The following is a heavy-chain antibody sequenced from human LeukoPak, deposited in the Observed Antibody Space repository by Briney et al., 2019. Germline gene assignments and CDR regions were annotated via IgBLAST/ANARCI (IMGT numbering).Heavy chain of an antibody. CDR1: GFTFSDYY. D-gene: IGHD6-19*01. CDR2: ISSGSTI. J-gene: IGHJ4*02. CDR3: AREVYSSDLGY. V-gene: IGHV3-11*01. Sequence: GGSLRLSCAASGFTFSDYYMSWIRQAPGKGLEWVSYISSGSTIYYADSVKGRFTISRDNAKNSLYLQMNSLRAEDTAVYYCAREVYSSDLGYWGQGTLVTVSS.